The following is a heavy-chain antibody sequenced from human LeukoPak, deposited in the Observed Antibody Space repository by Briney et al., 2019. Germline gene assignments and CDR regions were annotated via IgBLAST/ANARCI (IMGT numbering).Heavy chain of an antibody. J-gene: IGHJ4*02. CDR1: GFTFSTYN. D-gene: IGHD6-13*01. CDR3: ARRLTASGKHYFDS. V-gene: IGHV3-48*01. CDR2: ISSSSGTI. Sequence: GGSLRLSCAASGFTFSTYNMNWVRQAPGKGLERVSYISSSSGTIYYADSVQGRFTISRDNAKNSLYLQMNSLRAEDTAVYYCARRLTASGKHYFDSWGQGTLVTVSS.